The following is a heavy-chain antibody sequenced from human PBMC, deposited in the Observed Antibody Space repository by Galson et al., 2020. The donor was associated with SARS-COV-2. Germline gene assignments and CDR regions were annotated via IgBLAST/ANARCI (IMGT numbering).Heavy chain of an antibody. CDR3: AKNKRDLLDAFDI. Sequence: GGSLRLSCGASGLTFSFYAMSWVRQGPGKGLEWVSGISGSGESTYYADSVKGRFTISRDNSKNTLFLQMNSPRAEDTAVYYCAKNKRDLLDAFDIWGQGTVVTVSS. V-gene: IGHV3-23*01. CDR2: ISGSGEST. CDR1: GLTFSFYA. D-gene: IGHD1-26*01. J-gene: IGHJ3*02.